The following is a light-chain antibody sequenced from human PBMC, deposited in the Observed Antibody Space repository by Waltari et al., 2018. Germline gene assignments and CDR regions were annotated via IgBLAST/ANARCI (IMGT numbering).Light chain of an antibody. CDR3: QQYYNTPPT. J-gene: IGKJ1*01. CDR2: WAS. V-gene: IGKV4-1*01. Sequence: DIVMTQSPDSLTVSPGERATINCRSSQSVSDHVNNKNYLAWYRQKPGQPPKLLISWASTREFGVPDRFSGSGSGTEFSLTISSLQPEDVAVYYCQQYYNTPPTFGQGTKVEIK. CDR1: QSVSDHVNNKNY.